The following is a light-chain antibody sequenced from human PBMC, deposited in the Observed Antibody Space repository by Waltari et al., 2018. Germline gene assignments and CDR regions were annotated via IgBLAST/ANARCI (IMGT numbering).Light chain of an antibody. CDR1: QGISSY. Sequence: DIQLTQSPSFLSASVGDRVTITCRASQGISSYLAWYQQKPGRSPKLLIYAASTLQSGVPSRFSGSGTGTEFTLAISSLQPEDFATYYCQHLNNYPLTFGGGTKVEIK. CDR2: AAS. CDR3: QHLNNYPLT. J-gene: IGKJ4*01. V-gene: IGKV1-9*01.